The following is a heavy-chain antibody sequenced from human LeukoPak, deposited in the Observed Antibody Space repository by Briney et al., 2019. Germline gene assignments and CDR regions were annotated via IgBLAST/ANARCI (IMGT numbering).Heavy chain of an antibody. CDR2: IYHSGST. CDR3: ARDDGRNYFDY. CDR1: GGSISSYY. Sequence: SETLSLTCTVSGGSISSYYWSWIRQPPGKGLEWIGYIYHSGSTNYNPSLKSRVTVSVDTSKNQFSLKLSSVTAADTAVYYCARDDGRNYFDYWGQGTLVTVSS. J-gene: IGHJ4*02. V-gene: IGHV4-59*01.